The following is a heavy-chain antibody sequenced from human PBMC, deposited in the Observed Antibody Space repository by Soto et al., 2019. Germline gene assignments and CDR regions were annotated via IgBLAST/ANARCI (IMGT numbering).Heavy chain of an antibody. CDR1: ELTLSNAW. D-gene: IGHD5-18*01. J-gene: IGHJ5*02. CDR2: IKSKTEGGTA. V-gene: IGHV3-15*01. Sequence: EVQLVESGGGLVKPAGSLRLSCVASELTLSNAWMSWVRQAPGKGLEWVGRIKSKTEGGTADYAAPVKGRFTLSRDDSKNTLYLQMNSLITEDTAVYYCTNLIRGFSYSPSWGQGTLVTVSS. CDR3: TNLIRGFSYSPS.